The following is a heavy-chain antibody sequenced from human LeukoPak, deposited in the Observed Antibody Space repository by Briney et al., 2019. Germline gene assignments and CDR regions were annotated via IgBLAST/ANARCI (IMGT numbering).Heavy chain of an antibody. J-gene: IGHJ4*02. V-gene: IGHV1-2*02. Sequence: ASVKVSCKASGYTFTGYYMHWVRQAPGQGLEYMGWINPNSGGTNYAQKFQGRVTMTRDTSISTAYMELSGLRSDDTAVYYCARANPSYGQHYWGQGTLVTVSS. CDR3: ARANPSYGQHY. CDR1: GYTFTGYY. D-gene: IGHD5-18*01. CDR2: INPNSGGT.